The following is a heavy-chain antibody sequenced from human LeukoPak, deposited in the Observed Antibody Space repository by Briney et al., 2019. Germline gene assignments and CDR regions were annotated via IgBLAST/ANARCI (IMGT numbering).Heavy chain of an antibody. J-gene: IGHJ4*02. V-gene: IGHV1-18*01. D-gene: IGHD2-2*01. CDR2: ISAYNGNI. Sequence: ASVKVSCKASGYTFTNYGASWVRQAPGQGLEWMGWISAYNGNIDYAQKFKGRVTMTTDTSTSTAYMELRSLKSDDTAVYYCARVEAYCSRTSCHDYWGLGTLVTVSS. CDR1: GYTFTNYG. CDR3: ARVEAYCSRTSCHDY.